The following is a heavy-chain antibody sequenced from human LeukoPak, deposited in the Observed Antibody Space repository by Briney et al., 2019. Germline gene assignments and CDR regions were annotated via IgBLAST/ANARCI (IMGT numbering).Heavy chain of an antibody. CDR2: FYSSGST. D-gene: IGHD3-22*01. Sequence: PAETLSLTCTVSGGSISSYYWSWIRQTAEKGLEWVGRFYSSGSTNYNPSLKSRVTMSVDKPNNQFSLRLGSVPAAGTAVYYCASDRGGSGGYWSSLDFWGEGTLVTVSS. CDR3: ASDRGGSGGYWSSLDF. V-gene: IGHV4-4*07. CDR1: GGSISSYY. J-gene: IGHJ4*02.